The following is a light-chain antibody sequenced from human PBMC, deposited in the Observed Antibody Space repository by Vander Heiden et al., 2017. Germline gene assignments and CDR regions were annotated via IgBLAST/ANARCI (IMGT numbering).Light chain of an antibody. CDR3: QQYYHWPPS. V-gene: IGKV3-15*01. Sequence: ILLTQSPATLSVSPGERATLSCRASESIRNYLAWYQQNAGQAPRLLISDASTRAPGVAARFSGNGSGTEFTLTISSLQSQDFALYYCQQYYHWPPSFGPGTTVDTK. CDR2: DAS. CDR1: ESIRNY. J-gene: IGKJ3*01.